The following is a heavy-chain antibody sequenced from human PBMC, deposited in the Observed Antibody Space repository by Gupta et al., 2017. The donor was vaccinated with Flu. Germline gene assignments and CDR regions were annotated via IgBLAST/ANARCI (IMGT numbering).Heavy chain of an antibody. V-gene: IGHV3-72*01. Sequence: EVQLVESGGGLVQPGGSLRLSCVASGFRFSDHYMDWVRQAPGRGPEWVARIRTEAKGYTPEYAASVQGRFTISRDDSRSSFHLQMNSLRIEDTAVYFCARAFTIATDQFDYWGQGTMVTVSS. CDR1: GFRFSDHY. J-gene: IGHJ4*02. CDR2: IRTEAKGYTP. CDR3: ARAFTIATDQFDY. D-gene: IGHD2-21*01.